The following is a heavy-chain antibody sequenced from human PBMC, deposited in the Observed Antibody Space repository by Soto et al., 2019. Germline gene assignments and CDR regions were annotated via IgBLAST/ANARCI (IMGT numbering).Heavy chain of an antibody. V-gene: IGHV4-30-2*01. J-gene: IGHJ3*02. CDR3: ARGYYYDSSGGDAFDI. D-gene: IGHD3-22*01. Sequence: NPSETLSLTCAVSGGSISSGGYSWSWIRQPPGKGLEWIGYIYHSGSTYYNPSLKSRVTISVDRSKNQFSLKLSSVTAADTAVYYCARGYYYDSSGGDAFDIWGQGTMVT. CDR1: GGSISSGGYS. CDR2: IYHSGST.